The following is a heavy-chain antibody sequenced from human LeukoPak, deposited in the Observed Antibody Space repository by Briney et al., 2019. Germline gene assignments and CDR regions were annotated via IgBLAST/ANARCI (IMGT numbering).Heavy chain of an antibody. Sequence: SVKVSCKASGGTFSSYAISWVRQAPGQGLEWMGGVIPIFGTANYAQKFQGRVTITTDESTSTAYMELSSLRSEDTAVYYCVVNSGYDSIDYWGQGTLVTVSS. CDR2: VIPIFGTA. D-gene: IGHD5-12*01. J-gene: IGHJ4*02. CDR3: VVNSGYDSIDY. V-gene: IGHV1-69*05. CDR1: GGTFSSYA.